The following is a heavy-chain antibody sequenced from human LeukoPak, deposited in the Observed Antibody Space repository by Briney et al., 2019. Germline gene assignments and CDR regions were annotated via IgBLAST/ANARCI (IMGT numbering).Heavy chain of an antibody. CDR2: IIPIFGTA. Sequence: RASVKVSCKASGYTFTSYGISWVRQAPGQGLEWMGGIIPIFGTANYAQKFQGRVTITADESTSTAYMELSCLRSEDTAVYYCARDRPDCSGGSCYSGYWGQGTLVTVSS. D-gene: IGHD2-15*01. CDR3: ARDRPDCSGGSCYSGY. J-gene: IGHJ4*02. V-gene: IGHV1-69*13. CDR1: GYTFTSYG.